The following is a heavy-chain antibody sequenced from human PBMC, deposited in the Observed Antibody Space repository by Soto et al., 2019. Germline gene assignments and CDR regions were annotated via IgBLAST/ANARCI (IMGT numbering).Heavy chain of an antibody. Sequence: SVKVSCKASGGTFSSYSISWVRQAPGQGLEWMGRIIPILGIANYAQKFQGRVTITADKSTSTAYMELSSLRSEDTAVYYCARGISDIVVVPAAMDVWGKGTTVTVSS. CDR2: IIPILGIA. V-gene: IGHV1-69*02. J-gene: IGHJ6*03. CDR3: ARGISDIVVVPAAMDV. D-gene: IGHD2-2*01. CDR1: GGTFSSYS.